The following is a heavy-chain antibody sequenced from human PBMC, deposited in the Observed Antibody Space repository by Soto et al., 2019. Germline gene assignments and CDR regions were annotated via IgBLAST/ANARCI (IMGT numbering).Heavy chain of an antibody. CDR2: TYYRSKWYN. CDR3: ARDGQYSGSYRHDAFDI. J-gene: IGHJ3*02. V-gene: IGHV6-1*01. D-gene: IGHD1-26*01. Sequence: QSQTLSLTCAISGDSVSSNSAAWNWIRQSPSRGLEWLGRTYYRSKWYNDYAVSVKSRITINPDTSKNQFSLQLNSVTPEDAAVYYCARDGQYSGSYRHDAFDIWGQGTMVTVSS. CDR1: GDSVSSNSAA.